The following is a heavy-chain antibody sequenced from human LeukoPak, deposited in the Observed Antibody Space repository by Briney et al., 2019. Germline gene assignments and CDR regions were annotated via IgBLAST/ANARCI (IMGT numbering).Heavy chain of an antibody. D-gene: IGHD3-22*01. CDR2: IRYDGSNK. Sequence: PGGSLRLSCAASGFTFSSYGMHWVRQAPGKGLEWVAFIRYDGSNKYYADSVKGRFTISRDNSKNTLYLQMNSLRAEDTAVYYCAKDRVFYDSSGCAFDYWGQGALVTVSS. J-gene: IGHJ4*02. CDR3: AKDRVFYDSSGCAFDY. CDR1: GFTFSSYG. V-gene: IGHV3-30*02.